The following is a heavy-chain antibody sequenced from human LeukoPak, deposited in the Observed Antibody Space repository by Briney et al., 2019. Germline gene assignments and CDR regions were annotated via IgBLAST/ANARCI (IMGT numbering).Heavy chain of an antibody. CDR2: IHSRGST. V-gene: IGHV4-4*07. J-gene: IGHJ5*02. CDR1: GGSITSQY. D-gene: IGHD6-19*01. CDR3: ARTYRGQWLEDWFDP. Sequence: SETLSLTCTVSGGSITSQYWTWIRQPAGKGLEWIGRIHSRGSTNHNPSLKSRVTMSVDTSKNQFSLKLTSVTAADTAVYYCARTYRGQWLEDWFDPWGQGTLVTVSS.